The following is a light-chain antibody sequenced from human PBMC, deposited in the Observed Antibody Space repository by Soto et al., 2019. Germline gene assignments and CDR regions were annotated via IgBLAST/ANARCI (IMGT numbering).Light chain of an antibody. CDR2: DAS. V-gene: IGKV3-20*01. J-gene: IGKJ1*01. Sequence: VLTQSPGTLSLSPGEGATLSCRASQRVASDLAWYLQKPGQPPRLLIYDASIRATGIPDRISGSGSERDFTLTISRLEPEDAAVYYCQQYLNSPRTFGQGTNVDIK. CDR1: QRVASD. CDR3: QQYLNSPRT.